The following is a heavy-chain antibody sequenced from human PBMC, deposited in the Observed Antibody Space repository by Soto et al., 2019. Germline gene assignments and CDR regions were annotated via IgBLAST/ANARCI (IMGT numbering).Heavy chain of an antibody. CDR3: AGGVAYDFWSGYYYYYYGMDV. CDR1: GGSISSYY. J-gene: IGHJ6*02. V-gene: IGHV4-59*01. Sequence: SSETLSLTCTVSGGSISSYYWSWIRQPPGKGLEWIGYIYYSGSTNYNPSLKSRVTISVDTSKNQFSLKLSSVTAADTAVYYCAGGVAYDFWSGYYYYYYGMDVWGQGTTVTVSS. CDR2: IYYSGST. D-gene: IGHD3-3*01.